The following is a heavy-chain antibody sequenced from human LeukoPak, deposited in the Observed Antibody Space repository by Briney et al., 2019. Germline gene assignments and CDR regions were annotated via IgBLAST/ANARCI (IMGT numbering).Heavy chain of an antibody. V-gene: IGHV1-3*01. CDR2: INGGNGNT. Sequence: ASVKVSCKASGYTFTTNAIHWVRQAPGQRLEWMGWINGGNGNTKYSQRFQGRVTITRDTSASTAYMELSSLRSEDTAVYYCARGGILVQGVTILYGMDVWGQGTTVTVSS. D-gene: IGHD3-10*01. J-gene: IGHJ6*02. CDR1: GYTFTTNA. CDR3: ARGGILVQGVTILYGMDV.